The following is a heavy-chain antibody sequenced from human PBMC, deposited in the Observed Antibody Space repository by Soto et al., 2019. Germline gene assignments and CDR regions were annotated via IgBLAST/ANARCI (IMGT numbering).Heavy chain of an antibody. CDR3: AVATTFFALPTMWDY. CDR2: IIPIFGTA. V-gene: IGHV1-69*13. D-gene: IGHD1-26*01. J-gene: IGHJ4*02. Sequence: GASVKVSCKASGGTFSSYAISWVRQAPGQGLEWMGGIIPIFGTANYAQKFQGRVTITADESTSTAYMELSSLRSEDTAVYYCAVATTFFALPTMWDYWGQGSLVIVSS. CDR1: GGTFSSYA.